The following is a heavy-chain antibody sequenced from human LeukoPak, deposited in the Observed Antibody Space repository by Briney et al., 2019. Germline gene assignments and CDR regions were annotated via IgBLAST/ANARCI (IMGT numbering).Heavy chain of an antibody. CDR3: ARMGSGSYYYYFYMDV. Sequence: GGSLRLSCAASGFTFDDYGMSWVRQAPGKGLEWVSGINWNGGSTGYADSVKGRFTISRDNAKNSLYLQMNSLRAGDTALYYCARMGSGSYYYYFYMDVWGKGTTVTVSS. CDR2: INWNGGST. V-gene: IGHV3-20*04. CDR1: GFTFDDYG. J-gene: IGHJ6*03. D-gene: IGHD1-26*01.